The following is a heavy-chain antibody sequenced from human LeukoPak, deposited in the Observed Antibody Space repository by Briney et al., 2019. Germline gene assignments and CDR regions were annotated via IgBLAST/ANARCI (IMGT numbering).Heavy chain of an antibody. CDR3: ASLNSGYSYGPKVDY. J-gene: IGHJ4*02. CDR1: GGSFSGYY. V-gene: IGHV4-34*01. D-gene: IGHD5-18*01. Sequence: SETLSLTCAVYGGSFSGYYWSWIRQPPGKGLEWIGEINHSGSTNYNPSLKSRVTISVDTSKNQFSLKLSSVTAADTAVYYCASLNSGYSYGPKVDYWGQGTLVTVSS. CDR2: INHSGST.